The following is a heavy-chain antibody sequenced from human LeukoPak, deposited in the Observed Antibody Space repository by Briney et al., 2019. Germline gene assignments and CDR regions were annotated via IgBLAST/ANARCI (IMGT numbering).Heavy chain of an antibody. V-gene: IGHV3-30*18. Sequence: GGSLRLSCAASGFTFSSYGMHWVRQAPGKGLEWVAVISYDGSNKYYADSVKGRFTISRDSSKNTLYLQMNSLRAEDTAVYYCAKNCPVAESSWYLNGCDYWGQGTLVTVSS. D-gene: IGHD6-13*01. CDR2: ISYDGSNK. CDR1: GFTFSSYG. J-gene: IGHJ4*02. CDR3: AKNCPVAESSWYLNGCDY.